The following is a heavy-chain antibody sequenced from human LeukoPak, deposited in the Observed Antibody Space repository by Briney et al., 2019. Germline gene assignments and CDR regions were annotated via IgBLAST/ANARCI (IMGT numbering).Heavy chain of an antibody. CDR1: GFTFSSYS. D-gene: IGHD2-15*01. V-gene: IGHV3-21*01. CDR2: ISSSSSYI. Sequence: GGSLRLSCAASGFTFSSYSMNWVRQAPGKGLEWVSSISSSSSYIYYADSVKGRFTISRDNAKNSLYLQMNSLRAEDTAVYYCVRDSSEYCSGGSCKRAWFDPWGQGTLVTVSS. J-gene: IGHJ5*02. CDR3: VRDSSEYCSGGSCKRAWFDP.